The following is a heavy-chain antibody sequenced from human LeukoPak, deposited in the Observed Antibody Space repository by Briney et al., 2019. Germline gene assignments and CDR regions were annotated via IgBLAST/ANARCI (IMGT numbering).Heavy chain of an antibody. CDR2: ISYDGSNK. CDR1: GFTFSSYA. CDR3: AELGVTMIGGV. D-gene: IGHD3-10*02. J-gene: IGHJ6*04. V-gene: IGHV3-30*04. Sequence: GGSLRLSCAASGFTFSSYAMHWVRQAPGKGLEWVAVISYDGSNKYYADSVKGRFTISRDNSKNTLYLQMNSLRAEDTAVYYCAELGVTMIGGVWGKGTTVTISS.